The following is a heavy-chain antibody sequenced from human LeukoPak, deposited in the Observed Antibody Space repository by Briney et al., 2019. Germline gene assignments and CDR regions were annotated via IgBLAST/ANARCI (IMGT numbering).Heavy chain of an antibody. J-gene: IGHJ4*02. Sequence: GGSLRLSCAASGFTFSSYGMHWVRQAPGKGLEWVAVISYDGSNKYYADSVKGRFTISRDNSKNTLYLQMNSLRAEDTAVYYCARGLAYCGGDCPFDYWGQGTLVTVSS. CDR3: ARGLAYCGGDCPFDY. D-gene: IGHD2-21*02. CDR2: ISYDGSNK. CDR1: GFTFSSYG. V-gene: IGHV3-30*03.